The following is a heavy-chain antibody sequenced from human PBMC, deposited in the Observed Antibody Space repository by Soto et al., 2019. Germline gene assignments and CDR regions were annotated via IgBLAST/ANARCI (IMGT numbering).Heavy chain of an antibody. D-gene: IGHD2-8*01. J-gene: IGHJ6*02. V-gene: IGHV4-30-2*01. Sequence: SETLSLTCDVSGGSISSGGYSGSWIRQPPGKGLEWIGNIYHSGSTYYNPSLKSRVTISVDTSKNQLSLNLSSVTAADTAVYYCAKILVIVGYTYGMDVWGQGTTVTV. CDR2: IYHSGST. CDR1: GGSISSGGYS. CDR3: AKILVIVGYTYGMDV.